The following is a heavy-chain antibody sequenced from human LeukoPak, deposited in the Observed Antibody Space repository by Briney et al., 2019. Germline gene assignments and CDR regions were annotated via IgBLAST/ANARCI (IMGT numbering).Heavy chain of an antibody. J-gene: IGHJ3*01. D-gene: IGHD3-3*01. CDR2: IYYNGRT. CDR3: ARITDRTIFGEIMHGFDV. CDR1: GDSINNNNYY. V-gene: IGHV4-39*01. Sequence: PSETLSLTCTVSGDSINNNNYYWGRIRQPPGEGLEWIGNIYYNGRTYYSPSLKSRGTISVDTSNNQFSLKLNSVTAADTAVYYCARITDRTIFGEIMHGFDVWGQGTPVTVSS.